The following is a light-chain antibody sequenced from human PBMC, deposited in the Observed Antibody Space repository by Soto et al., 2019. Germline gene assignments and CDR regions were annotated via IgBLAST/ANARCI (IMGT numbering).Light chain of an antibody. Sequence: EIVMTQSPATLSVSPGERATLSCRASQSFISSLAWYQQKPGQAPRLLIFGASTRATGIPARFSGSGSGTEFTLTISSLQSEDFAVYYCQQYSNWPPWTFGQGTKV. CDR2: GAS. CDR1: QSFISS. J-gene: IGKJ1*01. V-gene: IGKV3-15*01. CDR3: QQYSNWPPWT.